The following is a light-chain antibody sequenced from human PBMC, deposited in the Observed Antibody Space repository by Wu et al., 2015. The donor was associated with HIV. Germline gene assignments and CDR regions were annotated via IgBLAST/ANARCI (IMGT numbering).Light chain of an antibody. Sequence: EIVLTQSPGTLSLSPGERATLSCRASQSVSSTYLSWYQQKPGQAPRLLIYGASSRATGIPDRFSGSGSGTDFTLTIGRLEPEDFAVYYCQQYGGSSWTFGQGTKVEIK. J-gene: IGKJ1*01. CDR3: QQYGGSSWT. CDR2: GAS. V-gene: IGKV3-20*01. CDR1: QSVSSTY.